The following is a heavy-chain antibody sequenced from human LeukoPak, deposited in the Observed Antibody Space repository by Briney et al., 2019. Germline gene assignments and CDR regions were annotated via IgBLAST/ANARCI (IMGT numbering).Heavy chain of an antibody. J-gene: IGHJ4*02. V-gene: IGHV3-53*01. Sequence: GGSLRLSCAASGFTVSSNYMSWVRQAPGKGLEWVSVIYSGGSTYYADSVKGRFTIFRDNSKNTLYLQMNSLRADDTAVYYCAKGSLGSWYYFDYWGQGTLVTVSS. CDR2: IYSGGST. D-gene: IGHD6-13*01. CDR1: GFTVSSNY. CDR3: AKGSLGSWYYFDY.